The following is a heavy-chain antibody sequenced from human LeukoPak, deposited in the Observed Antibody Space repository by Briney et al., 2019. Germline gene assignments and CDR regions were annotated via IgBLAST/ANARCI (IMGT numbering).Heavy chain of an antibody. D-gene: IGHD3-22*01. Sequence: GESLKISCKTSGYSFTSYWIGWVRQMPGKGLEWMGVIYPGDSDTRYSPSLQGQVTISVDKSISTAYLQWSSLKASATAMYYCARAYYHSSGYYPVLGYWGQGTLVTVSS. V-gene: IGHV5-51*01. CDR2: IYPGDSDT. CDR3: ARAYYHSSGYYPVLGY. CDR1: GYSFTSYW. J-gene: IGHJ4*02.